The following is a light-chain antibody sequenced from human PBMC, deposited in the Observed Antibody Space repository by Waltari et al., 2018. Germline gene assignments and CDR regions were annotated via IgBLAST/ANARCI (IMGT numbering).Light chain of an antibody. Sequence: DIQMTQSPASLAASLGDRVTIPCRPSHSVTTSLNWYQQKSGEPPKLLISAASSFQSGVPSRFSGSGSGTDFTLTITHLQPEDVATYFCQQSHSPPFTFGPGTKV. J-gene: IGKJ3*01. CDR1: HSVTTS. CDR2: AAS. CDR3: QQSHSPPFT. V-gene: IGKV1-39*01.